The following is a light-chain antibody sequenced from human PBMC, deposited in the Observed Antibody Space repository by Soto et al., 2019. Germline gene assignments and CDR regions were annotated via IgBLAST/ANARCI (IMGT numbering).Light chain of an antibody. J-gene: IGKJ4*01. CDR3: QQYYSYPPT. V-gene: IGKV1-8*01. Sequence: AIRMTQSPSSFSASTGDRVTITCRASQGISSYLAWYQQKPGKAPKLLIYAASTLQSGVPSRFSRSGSGTDVNLTISCLQSEDFATYYCQQYYSYPPTFGGGTKVEIK. CDR1: QGISSY. CDR2: AAS.